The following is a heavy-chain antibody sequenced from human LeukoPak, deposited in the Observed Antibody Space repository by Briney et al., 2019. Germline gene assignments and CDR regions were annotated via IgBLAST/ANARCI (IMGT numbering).Heavy chain of an antibody. J-gene: IGHJ4*02. CDR1: GFTFSSYA. CDR2: ISYDGSNK. D-gene: IGHD6-13*01. Sequence: GGSLRLSCAASGFTFSSYAMHWVRQAPGKGLEWVAVISYDGSNKYYADSVKGRFTISRDNSKNTLYLQMNSLRAEDTAVYYCARGLPRIAAADTGGFDYWGQGTLVTVSS. V-gene: IGHV3-30-3*01. CDR3: ARGLPRIAAADTGGFDY.